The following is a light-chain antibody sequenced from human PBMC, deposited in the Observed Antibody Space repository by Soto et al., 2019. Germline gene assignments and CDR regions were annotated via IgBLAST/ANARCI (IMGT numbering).Light chain of an antibody. CDR2: QIS. CDR3: MEATHWPYT. J-gene: IGKJ2*01. CDR1: QSLVHSDGNTY. V-gene: IGKV2-30*02. Sequence: DVVMTQSPLSLPVTLGQPASISCRSSQSLVHSDGNTYLNWFQQRPGHSQRRLVYQISNRDSGVPDSFSGSGSGTDFTLTISRVEAEDGGVYYCMEATHWPYTFCQGTKLEI.